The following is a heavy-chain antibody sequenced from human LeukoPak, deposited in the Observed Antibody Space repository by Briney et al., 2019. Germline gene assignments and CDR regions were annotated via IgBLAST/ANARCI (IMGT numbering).Heavy chain of an antibody. CDR1: GYSFTNNW. D-gene: IGHD3-22*01. CDR3: VRSPAWSSGTCYPNWFDP. Sequence: GESLKISCKGSGYSFTNNWIGWVRQMPGKGLEWMGITYPGDSNTRYSPSFQGQVTISADKSISSAYLQWSSLKASDTAMYYCVRSPAWSSGTCYPNWFDPWGQGTLVTVSS. V-gene: IGHV5-51*01. J-gene: IGHJ5*02. CDR2: TYPGDSNT.